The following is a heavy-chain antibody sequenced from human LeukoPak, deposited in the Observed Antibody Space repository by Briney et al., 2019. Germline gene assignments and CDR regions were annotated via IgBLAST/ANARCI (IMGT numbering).Heavy chain of an antibody. D-gene: IGHD7-27*01. CDR2: ISSSGATI. CDR3: ATWSGEGFDY. V-gene: IGHV3-48*03. J-gene: IGHJ4*02. Sequence: GGSLRLSRAASGFNFNNYEMNWVRQAPGKGLEWVSYISSSGATIYYADSVKGRFTISRDNAKNSLSLQMNSLKADDTAVYYCATWSGEGFDYWGQGTLVTVSS. CDR1: GFNFNNYE.